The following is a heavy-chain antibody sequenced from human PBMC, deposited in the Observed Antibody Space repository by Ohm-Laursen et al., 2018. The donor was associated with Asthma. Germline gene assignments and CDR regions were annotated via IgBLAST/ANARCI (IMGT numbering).Heavy chain of an antibody. D-gene: IGHD3-22*01. J-gene: IGHJ4*02. CDR3: ARGGGVYYDSSVEGFDY. Sequence: TLSLTCSVSGGSISTDDYYWSWTRQPPGKGLEWIGYIYYSGSTYYNPSLKSRVTISVDTSKNQFSLKLSSVTAADTAVYYWARGGGVYYDSSVEGFDYWGQGTLVTVSS. V-gene: IGHV4-30-4*01. CDR2: IYYSGST. CDR1: GGSISTDDYY.